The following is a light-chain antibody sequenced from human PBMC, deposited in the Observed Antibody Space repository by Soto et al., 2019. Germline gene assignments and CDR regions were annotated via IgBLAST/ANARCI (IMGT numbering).Light chain of an antibody. Sequence: QSVLTQPPSESGAPGQRVTVSCTGTSSNIGAGSDVHWYQQLPGTAPNLLIFANNNRPSGVPARFSGSKTGTSASLAITGLQADDEADYYCQSYGNSLSAYVFGTGTKVTVL. CDR2: ANN. V-gene: IGLV1-40*01. CDR3: QSYGNSLSAYV. CDR1: SSNIGAGSD. J-gene: IGLJ1*01.